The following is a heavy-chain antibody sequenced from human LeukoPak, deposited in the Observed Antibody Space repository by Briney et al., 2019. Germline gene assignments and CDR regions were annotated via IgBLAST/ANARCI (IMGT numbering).Heavy chain of an antibody. D-gene: IGHD3-10*01. CDR2: ISSSGSTI. CDR1: GFTFSSYS. CDR3: ARLEYYYVSGNYYKLFDY. V-gene: IGHV3-48*02. Sequence: GGSLRLSCAASGFTFSSYSMNWVRQAPGKGLEWVSDISSSGSTIYFADSVKGRFTISRDNAKNSLYLQMNSLRDEDTAVYYCARLEYYYVSGNYYKLFDYWGQGTLVTVCS. J-gene: IGHJ4*02.